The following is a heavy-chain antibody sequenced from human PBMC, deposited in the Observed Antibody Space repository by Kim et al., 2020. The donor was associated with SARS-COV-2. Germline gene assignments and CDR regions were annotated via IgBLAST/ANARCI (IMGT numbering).Heavy chain of an antibody. CDR2: IKSKADGGTT. CDR3: TTFPVRGLSAFDI. V-gene: IGHV3-15*01. J-gene: IGHJ3*02. CDR1: RFTFGNAW. D-gene: IGHD6-19*01. Sequence: GGSLRLSCAGSRFTFGNAWLSWVRQAPGKGLEWVGHIKSKADGGTTDYAAPVKGRFTISRDDSKNTLFLHMSSLQSEDTAVYYCTTFPVRGLSAFDIWGQGTMVTVSS.